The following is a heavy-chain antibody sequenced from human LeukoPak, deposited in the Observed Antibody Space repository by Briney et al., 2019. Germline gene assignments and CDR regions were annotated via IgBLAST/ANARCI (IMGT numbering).Heavy chain of an antibody. CDR3: AKDAGYSSSWKDY. D-gene: IGHD6-13*01. CDR1: GFTFDDYA. CDR2: ISWNSGSI. J-gene: IGHJ4*02. V-gene: IGHV3-9*01. Sequence: GRFLRLSCETAGFTFDDYAMPWVRQAPGKGLEWVSGISWNSGSIGYADSVKGRFTISRDNAKNSLYLQMNSLRAEDTALYYCAKDAGYSSSWKDYWGQGTLVTVSS.